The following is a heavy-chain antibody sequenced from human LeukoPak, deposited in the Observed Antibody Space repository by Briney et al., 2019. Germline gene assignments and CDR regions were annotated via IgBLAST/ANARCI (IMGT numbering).Heavy chain of an antibody. Sequence: GASVKVFCKASGYSSTNYGISWVRQAPGQGLEGREYIHIYRGNTNYAQNFQDRDTKTTDTSTSTLYIEERGLRSDDTAVYYCARDVGITVADSFDPWGKGNLVTVST. CDR3: ARDVGITVADSFDP. V-gene: IGHV1-18*01. J-gene: IGHJ5*02. CDR1: GYSSTNYG. D-gene: IGHD2-15*01. CDR2: IHIYRGNT.